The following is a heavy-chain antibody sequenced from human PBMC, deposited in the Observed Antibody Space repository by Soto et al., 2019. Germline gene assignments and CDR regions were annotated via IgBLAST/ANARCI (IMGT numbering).Heavy chain of an antibody. V-gene: IGHV4-59*01. CDR1: GGSISTFY. D-gene: IGHD2-8*01. J-gene: IGHJ3*02. Sequence: SETLSLTCTISGGSISTFYWSWIRQPPGKGLEWIGYIYYSGTTNYNPSRRSRVTISADTSKNQFSLKLTSVTAADTAFYYCAREVFSRLYTNGYDYPDGGFDMWGQGTMVTVSS. CDR2: IYYSGTT. CDR3: AREVFSRLYTNGYDYPDGGFDM.